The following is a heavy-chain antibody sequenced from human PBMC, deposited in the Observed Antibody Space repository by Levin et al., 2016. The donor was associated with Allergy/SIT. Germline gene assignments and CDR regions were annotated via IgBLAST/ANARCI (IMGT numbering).Heavy chain of an antibody. Sequence: SVKVSCKASGGTFSSYAISWVRQAPGQGLEWMGRIIPILGIANYAQKFQGRVTITADKSTSTAYMELSSLRSEDTAVYYCAVTYYYDSSGYLQGENWFDPWGQGTLVTVSS. D-gene: IGHD3-22*01. CDR3: AVTYYYDSSGYLQGENWFDP. J-gene: IGHJ5*02. CDR2: IIPILGIA. CDR1: GGTFSSYA. V-gene: IGHV1-69*04.